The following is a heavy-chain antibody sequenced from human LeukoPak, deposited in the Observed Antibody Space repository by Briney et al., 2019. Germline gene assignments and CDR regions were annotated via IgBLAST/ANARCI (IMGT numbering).Heavy chain of an antibody. V-gene: IGHV3-23*01. J-gene: IGHJ4*02. CDR1: GSTFSSYA. CDR2: ISGSGGNT. Sequence: GGSLRLSCAASGSTFSSYAMSWVRQAPGKGLEWVSGISGSGGNTYYADSVKGRFTTSRDNSKNTLYLQMSSLRAEDTAVYYCAKEAVDYDILTGYYTTGYFDYWGQGTLVTVSS. D-gene: IGHD3-9*01. CDR3: AKEAVDYDILTGYYTTGYFDY.